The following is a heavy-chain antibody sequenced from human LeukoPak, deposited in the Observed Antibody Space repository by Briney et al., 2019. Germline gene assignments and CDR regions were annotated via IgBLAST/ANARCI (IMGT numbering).Heavy chain of an antibody. CDR1: GFTFSSYA. D-gene: IGHD2-2*01. CDR2: ISYDGSNK. V-gene: IGHV3-30*04. CDR3: ARDLETDIVVVPAAPMGTTG. J-gene: IGHJ4*02. Sequence: PGRSLRLSCAASGFTFSSYAMHWVRQAPGKGLEWVAVISYDGSNKYYADSVKGRFTISRDNSKNTLYLQMNSLRAEDTAVYYCARDLETDIVVVPAAPMGTTGWGQGTLVTVSS.